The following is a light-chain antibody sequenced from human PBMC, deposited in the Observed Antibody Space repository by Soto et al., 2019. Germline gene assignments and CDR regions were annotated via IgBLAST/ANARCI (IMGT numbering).Light chain of an antibody. V-gene: IGLV1-51*01. CDR1: SSNIGNNY. CDR3: GTWDSSLSAFYV. CDR2: DNN. Sequence: VLTQPPSVSAAPGQKVTISCSGSSSNIGNNYVSWYQQLPGTAPKLLIYDNNKRPSGIPDRFSGSKSGTSATLGITGLQTGDEADYYCGTWDSSLSAFYVFGTGTKGHRP. J-gene: IGLJ1*01.